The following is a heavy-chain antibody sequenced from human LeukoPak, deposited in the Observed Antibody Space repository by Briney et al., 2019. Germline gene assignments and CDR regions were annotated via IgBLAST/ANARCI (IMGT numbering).Heavy chain of an antibody. D-gene: IGHD2-21*01. V-gene: IGHV3-7*01. Sequence: GGSLRLSCVASGFTLSRYYMSWVRQAPGKGLEWVASIKQDGSGEYVDSVSGRFTISRDNAQNSMYLQVNSLRAEDTAAYYCARDTDCDGDCYWGAFDIWGQGTVVAVS. J-gene: IGHJ3*02. CDR1: GFTLSRYY. CDR2: IKQDGSGE. CDR3: ARDTDCDGDCYWGAFDI.